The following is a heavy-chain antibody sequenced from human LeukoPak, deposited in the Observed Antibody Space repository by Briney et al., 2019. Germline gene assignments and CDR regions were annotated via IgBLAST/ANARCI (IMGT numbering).Heavy chain of an antibody. D-gene: IGHD6-19*01. Sequence: PRGSLSLSCVASGFTFSDYYVSWIRQAPGKGLEWVSYITAGTTYTKYADSVKGRFTISRDTTKNSVSLQMNSLRVEDTAVYYCAKSLDSSSWFYFDHWGLGTLVTVSS. CDR1: GFTFSDYY. CDR2: ITAGTTYT. CDR3: AKSLDSSSWFYFDH. V-gene: IGHV3-11*06. J-gene: IGHJ4*02.